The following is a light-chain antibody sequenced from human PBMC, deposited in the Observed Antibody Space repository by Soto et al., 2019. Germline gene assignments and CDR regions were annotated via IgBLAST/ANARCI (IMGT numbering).Light chain of an antibody. Sequence: QSVLTQPPSVSGAPGQRVTISCTGSSSNIGAGYHVHWYQHLPGTAPKLLIFGYYNRPSGVPDRFSGSRSGTSASLAITGLQAEDEADYYCQSYDSSLSGFVFGTGTKLTVL. V-gene: IGLV1-40*01. CDR3: QSYDSSLSGFV. CDR1: SSNIGAGYH. J-gene: IGLJ1*01. CDR2: GYY.